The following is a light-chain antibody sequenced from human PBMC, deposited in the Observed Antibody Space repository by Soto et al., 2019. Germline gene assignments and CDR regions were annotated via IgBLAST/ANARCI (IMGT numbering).Light chain of an antibody. J-gene: IGKJ2*01. CDR3: HTYNSYSLHT. CDR2: DAS. CDR1: QSVSRR. V-gene: IGKV1-5*01. Sequence: DIQITQSPSTLSASVGDRITITCRASQSVSRRLAWFQQKPGKAPKLLIYDASSLESGVPSRFSGRGSGTEFTLTISSLQPDDCATYYCHTYNSYSLHTFGQRTKVDIK.